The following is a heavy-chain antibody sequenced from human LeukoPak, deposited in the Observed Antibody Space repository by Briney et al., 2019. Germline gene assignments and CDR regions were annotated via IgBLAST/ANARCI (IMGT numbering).Heavy chain of an antibody. CDR1: GGSISSSSDY. CDR3: ARRGDILTDYAFDY. CDR2: IYYSGTT. D-gene: IGHD3-9*01. J-gene: IGHJ4*02. V-gene: IGHV4-39*01. Sequence: SETLSLTCTVSGGSISSSSDYWGRIRQAPGKGLEWIGNIYYSGTTSYNPSLKSRVTISVDTSKNQFSLRLSSVTAADTAVYYCARRGDILTDYAFDYWGQGTLVTVSS.